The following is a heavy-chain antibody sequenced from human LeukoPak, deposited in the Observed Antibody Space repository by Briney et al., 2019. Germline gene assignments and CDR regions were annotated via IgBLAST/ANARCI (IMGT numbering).Heavy chain of an antibody. CDR1: GYSFTTYY. CDR2: INPSGGST. Sequence: ASVKVSCKASGYSFTTYYIHWVRQAPGQGLEWMGIINPSGGSTTYAQKFQARVTMTRDTSTSTACMELSSLRSEDTAMYYCARGGSSWYPQSWFDPWGQGTLVTVSS. CDR3: ARGGSSWYPQSWFDP. J-gene: IGHJ5*02. D-gene: IGHD6-13*01. V-gene: IGHV1-46*01.